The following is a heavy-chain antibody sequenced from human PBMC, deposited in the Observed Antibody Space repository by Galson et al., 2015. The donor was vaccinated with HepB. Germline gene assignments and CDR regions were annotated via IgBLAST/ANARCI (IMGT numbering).Heavy chain of an antibody. D-gene: IGHD6-13*01. J-gene: IGHJ6*02. V-gene: IGHV5-51*01. CDR3: ARHKMYSRPGDFYYGMDV. CDR1: GYSFTAYW. Sequence: QSGAEVKKPGESLKISCKSSGYSFTAYWLGWVRQMPGKGLEWMGIIYPGDSDTRYSPSFQGQVTISADKSISTAYLQWSSLKASDTAMYYCARHKMYSRPGDFYYGMDVWGQGTTVTVSS. CDR2: IYPGDSDT.